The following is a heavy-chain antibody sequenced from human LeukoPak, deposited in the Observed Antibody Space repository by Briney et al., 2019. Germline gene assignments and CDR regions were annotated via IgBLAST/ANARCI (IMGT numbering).Heavy chain of an antibody. CDR3: ASETGSYDYYYYGMDV. D-gene: IGHD1-26*01. CDR1: GFTFSSYG. CDR2: ISYDGSNK. V-gene: IGHV3-30-3*01. J-gene: IGHJ6*02. Sequence: GGSLRLSCAASGFTFSSYGMHWVRQAPGKGLEWVAVISYDGSNKYYADSVKGRFTISRDNSKNTLYLQMNSLRAEDTAVYYCASETGSYDYYYYGMDVWGQGTLVTVSS.